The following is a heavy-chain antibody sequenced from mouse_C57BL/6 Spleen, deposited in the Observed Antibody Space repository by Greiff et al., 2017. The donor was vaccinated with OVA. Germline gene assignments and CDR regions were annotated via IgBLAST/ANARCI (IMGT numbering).Heavy chain of an antibody. CDR1: GFTFSDYG. CDR3: ARPGDDYFDY. V-gene: IGHV5-17*01. CDR2: ISSGSSTI. Sequence: EVNVVESGGGLVKPGGSLKLSCAASGFTFSDYGMHWVRQAPEKGLEWVAYISSGSSTIYYADTVKGRFTISRDNAKNTLFLQMTGLRSEDTAMYYCARPGDDYFDYWGQGTTLTVSS. D-gene: IGHD3-3*01. J-gene: IGHJ2*01.